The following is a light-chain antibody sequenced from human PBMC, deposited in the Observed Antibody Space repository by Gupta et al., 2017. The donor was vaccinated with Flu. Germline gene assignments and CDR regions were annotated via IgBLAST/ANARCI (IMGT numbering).Light chain of an antibody. CDR1: QSVSSN. V-gene: IGKV3-15*01. CDR3: QQDSKWPLT. Sequence: EIVMTKSPATLSVSPGERATLSCRASQSVSSNSAWYQQKPGQAPRLLIYGASTRAAGIPARFSGSGSGTEFTLTISSLQSEDFAVYYCQQDSKWPLTFGGGTKVEIK. CDR2: GAS. J-gene: IGKJ4*01.